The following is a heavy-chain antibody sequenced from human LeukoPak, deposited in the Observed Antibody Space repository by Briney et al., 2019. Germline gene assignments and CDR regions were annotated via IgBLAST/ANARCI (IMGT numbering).Heavy chain of an antibody. Sequence: SETLSLTCTVSGGSISSYYWSWIRQPPGKGLEWIGYIYYSGSTNYNPSLKSRVTISVDTSKNQFSLKLSSVTAADPAVYYCASTASDPFQFDYWGQGTLVTVSS. D-gene: IGHD2-21*02. V-gene: IGHV4-59*01. CDR3: ASTASDPFQFDY. CDR1: GGSISSYY. J-gene: IGHJ4*02. CDR2: IYYSGST.